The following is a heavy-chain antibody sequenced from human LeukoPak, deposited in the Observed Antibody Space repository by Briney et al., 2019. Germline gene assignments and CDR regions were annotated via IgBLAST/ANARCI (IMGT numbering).Heavy chain of an antibody. CDR3: ARGERPGDFNFDY. J-gene: IGHJ4*02. CDR2: MNPNSGNT. Sequence: ASVTASCKASGYTFTSYDINWVRQAPGQGLEWMGWMNPNSGNTGYAQKFQGRVTMTRNTSISTAYMELSSLRSEDTAVYYCARGERPGDFNFDYWGQGTLVTVSS. V-gene: IGHV1-8*01. D-gene: IGHD2-21*02. CDR1: GYTFTSYD.